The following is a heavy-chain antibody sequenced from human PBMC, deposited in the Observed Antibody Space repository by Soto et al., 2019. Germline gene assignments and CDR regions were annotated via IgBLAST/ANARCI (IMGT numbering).Heavy chain of an antibody. D-gene: IGHD2-8*01. CDR2: TYYRSKWYS. CDR1: GDSVSGNSVT. J-gene: IGHJ5*01. Sequence: SQTLSLTCAISGDSVSGNSVTWNWIRQSPSRGLEWLGRTYYRSKWYSDYAVSVKSRVTINPDTSKNQFSLQLNSVTPEDTAVYYCVRLIGNSWLDSWGQGTLVTVS. CDR3: VRLIGNSWLDS. V-gene: IGHV6-1*01.